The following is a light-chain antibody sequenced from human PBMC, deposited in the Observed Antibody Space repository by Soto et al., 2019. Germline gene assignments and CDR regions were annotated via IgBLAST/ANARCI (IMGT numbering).Light chain of an antibody. CDR1: QDISNY. Sequence: DIQMTQSPSSLSASVGDRVTITCQASQDISNYLNWYQQKPGKAPKLLICDASNLETGVPSRFSGSGSGTDFTFTISSLQPEDIATYYCQQYDNLLFTFGQGTRLEIK. V-gene: IGKV1-33*01. CDR2: DAS. CDR3: QQYDNLLFT. J-gene: IGKJ5*01.